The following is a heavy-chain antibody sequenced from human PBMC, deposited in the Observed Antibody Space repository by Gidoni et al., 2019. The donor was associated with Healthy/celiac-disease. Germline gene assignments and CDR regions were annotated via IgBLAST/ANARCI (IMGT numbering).Heavy chain of an antibody. CDR2: IYYSGST. V-gene: IGHV4-39*01. CDR1: GGSISSSSYY. CDR3: ARQGNYYGSGSFFDY. J-gene: IGHJ4*02. Sequence: QLQLQESGPGLVKPSETLSLTCTVSGGSISSSSYYWGWIRPPPGKGLEWIGSIYYSGSTYYNPSLKSRVTISVDTSKNQFSLKLSSVTAADTAVYYCARQGNYYGSGSFFDYWGQGTLVTVSS. D-gene: IGHD3-10*01.